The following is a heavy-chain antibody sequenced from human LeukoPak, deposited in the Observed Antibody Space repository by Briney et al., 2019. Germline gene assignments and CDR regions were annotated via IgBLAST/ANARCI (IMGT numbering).Heavy chain of an antibody. J-gene: IGHJ3*02. CDR1: GGSISSSNW. CDR3: ARLFPKFDYYDSSGYLEDAFDI. V-gene: IGHV4-4*02. Sequence: PSETLSLTCAVSGGSISSSNWWSWVRQPPGKGLEWIGEIYHSGSTNYNPSLKSRVTISVDTSKNQFSLKLSSVTAADTAVYYCARLFPKFDYYDSSGYLEDAFDIWGQGTMVTVSS. D-gene: IGHD3-22*01. CDR2: IYHSGST.